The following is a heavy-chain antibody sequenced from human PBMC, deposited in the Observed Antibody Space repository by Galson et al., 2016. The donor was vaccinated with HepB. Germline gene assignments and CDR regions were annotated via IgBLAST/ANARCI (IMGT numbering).Heavy chain of an antibody. Sequence: SLRLSCAASGFTSSSYRMHWARQAQGMGLVWVPRTRGDGSKTTYADSVKGRFTIARDNAKNTLSLQMNRLRVEDTAVYYCQVWFRESRYGVDVWGQGTTVTVSS. D-gene: IGHD3-10*01. J-gene: IGHJ6*02. CDR3: QVWFRESRYGVDV. V-gene: IGHV3-74*01. CDR2: TRGDGSKT. CDR1: GFTSSSYR.